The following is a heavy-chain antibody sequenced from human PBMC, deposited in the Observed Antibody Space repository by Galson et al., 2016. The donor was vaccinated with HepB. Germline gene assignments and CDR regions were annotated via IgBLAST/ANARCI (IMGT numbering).Heavy chain of an antibody. CDR1: GFTFNAHW. D-gene: IGHD3-10*01. J-gene: IGHJ4*02. CDR3: SREMTGSYFD. Sequence: SLRLSCAASGFTFNAHWMHWVRQAPGKGLEWVANIRGGGIVSYYAESVRGRFTISRDNAKNSLYLQMNGLRVDETAVYYCSREMTGSYFDWGQGTLVTVSS. CDR2: IRGGGIVS. V-gene: IGHV3-7*01.